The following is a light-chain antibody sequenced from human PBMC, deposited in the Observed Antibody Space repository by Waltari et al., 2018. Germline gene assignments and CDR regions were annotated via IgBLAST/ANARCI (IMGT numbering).Light chain of an antibody. V-gene: IGLV8-61*01. CDR3: CFNMGGGMWV. J-gene: IGLJ3*02. CDR1: SGSASSYF. CDR2: HTS. Sequence: QTVVTQEPSFSVSPGGTVTLTCCLCSGSASSYFPNWYQQTPGQAPRTLIYHTSVRSSGVPDRFSGSILGNKAALTITGAQAEDESDYYCCFNMGGGMWVFGGGTKLTVL.